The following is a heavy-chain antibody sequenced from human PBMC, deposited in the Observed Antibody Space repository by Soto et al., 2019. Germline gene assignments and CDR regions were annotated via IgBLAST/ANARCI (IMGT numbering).Heavy chain of an antibody. V-gene: IGHV4-34*01. Sequence: PSVTLSLTCAVYAGCLSGNYWRWIRQPPEKGLEWIGEINNRGSTNYNPSLKSRDTISVDTSKNHSSLKLSSVTAADTAVYYCARAPLYYDILPGYYTGWFGPWGQGTLVIVSS. J-gene: IGHJ5*02. CDR2: INNRGST. CDR3: ARAPLYYDILPGYYTGWFGP. D-gene: IGHD3-9*01. CDR1: AGCLSGNY.